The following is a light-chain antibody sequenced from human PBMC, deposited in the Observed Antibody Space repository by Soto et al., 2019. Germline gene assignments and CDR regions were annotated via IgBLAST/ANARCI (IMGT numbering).Light chain of an antibody. J-gene: IGKJ1*01. Sequence: DIQMTQSPSSLSASVGDRVTITCRASQSITRYVNWYQQKAGKAPKLLIYAASSLHSGVPSRFSGSGSGTDITLTINSLQPEDFATYYCQQSQSTPWTFGQGTTVEIK. CDR1: QSITRY. CDR3: QQSQSTPWT. V-gene: IGKV1-39*01. CDR2: AAS.